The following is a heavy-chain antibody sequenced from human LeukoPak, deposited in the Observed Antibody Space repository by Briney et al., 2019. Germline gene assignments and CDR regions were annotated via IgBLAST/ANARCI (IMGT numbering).Heavy chain of an antibody. Sequence: ASVTLSLTCAVSAASISNYYWSWIRQAPGKGLEWIGYISTSGSTNYNPSLKSRVSISLDTSKNRFSLNLNFVTAADTAVYYCASPRSGYRYTFDYWGQGALVTVSS. CDR3: ASPRSGYRYTFDY. J-gene: IGHJ4*02. V-gene: IGHV4-4*09. CDR2: ISTSGST. D-gene: IGHD3-22*01. CDR1: AASISNYY.